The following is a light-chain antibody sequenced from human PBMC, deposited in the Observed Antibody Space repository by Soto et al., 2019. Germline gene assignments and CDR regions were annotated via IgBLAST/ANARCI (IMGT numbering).Light chain of an antibody. J-gene: IGKJ5*01. CDR3: QQRSNWPPIT. V-gene: IGKV3-11*01. CDR2: DAS. CDR1: QTVRNNY. Sequence: QTVRNNYLAWYQQRPGQAPRLLIYDASHRAAGILARFAGSGFRTDSALSISRLDPEDAAASYCQQRSNWPPITGRQGTRLE.